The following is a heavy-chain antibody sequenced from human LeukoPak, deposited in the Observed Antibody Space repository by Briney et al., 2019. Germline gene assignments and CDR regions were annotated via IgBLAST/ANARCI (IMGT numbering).Heavy chain of an antibody. Sequence: SETLSLTCAVSGGSIRSSGWWSWVRQPPGKGLEWIGYIYYSGSTNYNPSLKSRVTISVDKSKNQFSLKLSSVTAADTAVYYCARQRYYYDSSGLSAQYYFDYWGQGTLVTVSS. J-gene: IGHJ4*02. CDR2: IYYSGST. CDR3: ARQRYYYDSSGLSAQYYFDY. CDR1: GGSIRSSGW. D-gene: IGHD3-22*01. V-gene: IGHV4-4*02.